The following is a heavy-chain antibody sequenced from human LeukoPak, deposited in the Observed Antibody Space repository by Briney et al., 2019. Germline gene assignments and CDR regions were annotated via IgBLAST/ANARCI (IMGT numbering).Heavy chain of an antibody. J-gene: IGHJ4*02. Sequence: SETLSLTCTVSGGSISSYYWSWIRQPPGKGLEWIGYIYYSGSTNYNPSLKSRVTISVDTSKNQFSLKLSSVTAADTAVYYCATHDPGSYWGQGTLVTVSS. CDR1: GGSISSYY. V-gene: IGHV4-59*01. CDR2: IYYSGST. CDR3: ATHDPGSY.